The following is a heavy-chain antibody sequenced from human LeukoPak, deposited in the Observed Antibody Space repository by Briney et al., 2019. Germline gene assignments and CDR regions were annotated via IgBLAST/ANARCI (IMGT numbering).Heavy chain of an antibody. CDR1: RFIFSAYS. Sequence: RPGGSLRLSCAASRFIFSAYSMNWVRQAPGRGLEWVSYISSGSTNIYYKDSVKGRFIVSRDNAKNSLYLHMASLRAEDTAVYYCVRNDGDNAFDIWGQGTMVIVSA. D-gene: IGHD4-17*01. V-gene: IGHV3-48*01. CDR3: VRNDGDNAFDI. CDR2: ISSGSTNI. J-gene: IGHJ3*02.